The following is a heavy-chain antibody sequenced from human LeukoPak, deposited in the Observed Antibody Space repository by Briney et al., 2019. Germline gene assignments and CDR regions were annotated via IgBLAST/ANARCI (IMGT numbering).Heavy chain of an antibody. CDR1: GYTFTNYG. CDR3: ARVEGYYFDY. V-gene: IGHV1-18*01. D-gene: IGHD1-1*01. CDR2: ISAYNGNT. J-gene: IGHJ4*02. Sequence: GASVTVSCKASGYTFTNYGISWVRQAPGQGLEWMGWISAYNGNTNFAQKLQGRVTMTTDTSTSTAYMELRSLRSEDTAVYYCARVEGYYFDYWGQGTLVTVSS.